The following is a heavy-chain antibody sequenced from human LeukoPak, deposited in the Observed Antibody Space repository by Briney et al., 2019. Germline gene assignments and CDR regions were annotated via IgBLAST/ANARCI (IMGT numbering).Heavy chain of an antibody. D-gene: IGHD3-3*01. CDR2: INAGNGNT. V-gene: IGHV1-3*03. J-gene: IGHJ4*02. Sequence: GASVKVSCKASGYTFTSYAMHWVRQAPGQRLEWMGWINAGNGNTKYSQEFQGRVTITRDTSASTAYMELSSLRSEDMAVYYCAREVVDFWSGYSAHFDYWGQGTLVTVSS. CDR3: AREVVDFWSGYSAHFDY. CDR1: GYTFTSYA.